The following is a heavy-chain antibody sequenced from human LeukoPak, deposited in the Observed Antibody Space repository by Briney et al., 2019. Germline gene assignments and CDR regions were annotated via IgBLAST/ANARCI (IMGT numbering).Heavy chain of an antibody. Sequence: GASVKVSCKASGYSFTSHYMHWVRQAPGQGLEWMGLINPSGSSTLYAQKFQGSVTMTRDMSTTTDYMELSSLRSEDTAVYYCARVVRYSSGPLTDLFPYSFDYWGQGTLVTVSS. CDR3: ARVVRYSSGPLTDLFPYSFDY. J-gene: IGHJ4*02. CDR1: GYSFTSHY. D-gene: IGHD6-19*01. V-gene: IGHV1-46*01. CDR2: INPSGSST.